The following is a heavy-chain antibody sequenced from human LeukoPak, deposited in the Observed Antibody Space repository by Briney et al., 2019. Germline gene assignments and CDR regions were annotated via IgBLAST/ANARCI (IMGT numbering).Heavy chain of an antibody. Sequence: SETLSLTCTVSGDSINSLDLWSWVRQPPGQGLAWIGEMYLSGTTHSNPSVKSRVTISIDKSKNQFLLNLSSVTAADTAVYYCAGLVGRYSSGLYYYYFDYWGQGTLVTVSS. D-gene: IGHD3-22*01. CDR1: GDSINSLDL. V-gene: IGHV4-4*02. CDR3: AGLVGRYSSGLYYYYFDY. CDR2: MYLSGTT. J-gene: IGHJ4*02.